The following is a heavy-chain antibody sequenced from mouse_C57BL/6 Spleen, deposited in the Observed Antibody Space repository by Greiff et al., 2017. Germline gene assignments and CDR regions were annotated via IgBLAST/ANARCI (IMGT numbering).Heavy chain of an antibody. CDR3: SRDGGDYDEGGMDY. CDR1: GFTFSSYA. CDR2: ISDGGSYT. J-gene: IGHJ4*01. Sequence: VQLKESGGGLVKPGGSLKLSCAASGFTFSSYAMSWVRQTPEKRLEWVATISDGGSYTYYPDNVKGRFTISRDNAKNNLYLQMSHLKSEDTAMYYCSRDGGDYDEGGMDYWGQGTSVTVSS. D-gene: IGHD2-4*01. V-gene: IGHV5-4*01.